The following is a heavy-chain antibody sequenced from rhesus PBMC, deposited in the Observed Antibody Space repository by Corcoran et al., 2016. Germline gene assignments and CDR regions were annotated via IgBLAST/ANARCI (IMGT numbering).Heavy chain of an antibody. J-gene: IGHJ6*01. CDR3: ARGGPDYGSNYGLDS. CDR2: VDPEDGEA. Sequence: VQLVQSGAEVKKPGASVKISCKASGYTFTDYYLHWVRQAPGKGFEGMGLVDPEDGEARHAQKCQDRVTITAETSTDTAYMELSSLRSEDTAVYYCARGGPDYGSNYGLDSWGQGVVVTVSS. D-gene: IGHD4-4*01. CDR1: GYTFTDYY. V-gene: IGHV1-111*02.